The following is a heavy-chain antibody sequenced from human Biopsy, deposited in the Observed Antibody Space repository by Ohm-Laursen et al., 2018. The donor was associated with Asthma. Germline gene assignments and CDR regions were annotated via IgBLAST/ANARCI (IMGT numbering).Heavy chain of an antibody. J-gene: IGHJ4*02. D-gene: IGHD2-2*01. CDR2: INSVFGTT. Sequence: ATVKVSCKSLGGTFNTYVIGWVRQAPGQGLEWVGGINSVFGTTTYPQKFQDRVTITADDSTSTVYMELSSLRSEDTAVYYCARKAGSCISRTCYSLDFWGQGTLVPVSS. V-gene: IGHV1-69*13. CDR1: GGTFNTYV. CDR3: ARKAGSCISRTCYSLDF.